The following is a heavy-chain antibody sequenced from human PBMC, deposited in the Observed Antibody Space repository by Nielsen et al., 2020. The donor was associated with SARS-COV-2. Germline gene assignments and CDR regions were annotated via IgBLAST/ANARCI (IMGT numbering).Heavy chain of an antibody. V-gene: IGHV3-48*03. CDR3: ARVGLTTAFDY. CDR2: SSSSGSTI. CDR1: GFTFSRYE. J-gene: IGHJ4*02. Sequence: GSLRLSCAASGFTFSRYEMNWVRQAPGKGLEWVSYSSSSGSTIYYADSVKGRFTMSRDNAKNSLLLQMNSLRAEDTAVYYCARVGLTTAFDYWGQGTLVTVSS. D-gene: IGHD4-17*01.